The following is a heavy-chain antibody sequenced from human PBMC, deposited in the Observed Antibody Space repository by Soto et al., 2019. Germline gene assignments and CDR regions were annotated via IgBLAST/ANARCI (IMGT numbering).Heavy chain of an antibody. CDR2: ISTDGSST. CDR3: ARNKDGVDY. Sequence: PGGSLRLSCAASGFTFSSYWIHWLRQAPEKGLMWVSRISTDGSSTNYADSVKGRFTVSRDNARNTLYLQMDSLRAEDTAVYYCARNKDGVDYWGQGTLVTVSS. V-gene: IGHV3-74*01. CDR1: GFTFSSYW. J-gene: IGHJ4*02.